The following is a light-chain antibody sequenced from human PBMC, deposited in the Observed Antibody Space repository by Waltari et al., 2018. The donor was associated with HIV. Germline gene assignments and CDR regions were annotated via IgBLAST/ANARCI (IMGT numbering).Light chain of an antibody. CDR1: NRDIGAYEY. V-gene: IGLV2-14*01. CDR2: EVT. J-gene: IGLJ3*02. CDR3: TSYVSTSALFV. Sequence: QSALAQPASVSGSPGQSITISCSGSNRDIGAYEYVSWYQQYPGKAPKLLLYEVTQRPSGVSNRFSGSKSGNTASLTISRLQAEDEADYYCTSYVSTSALFVSGGGTKVTVL.